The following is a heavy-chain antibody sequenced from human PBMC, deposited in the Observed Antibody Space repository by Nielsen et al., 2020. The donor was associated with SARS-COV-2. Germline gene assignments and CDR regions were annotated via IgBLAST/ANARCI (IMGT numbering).Heavy chain of an antibody. CDR1: GVSISSFY. V-gene: IGHV4-59*08. Sequence: SETLSLTCTVSGVSISSFYWSWIRQPPGKGLEWIGSIYYSGSTNYNPSLKSRVTVSVDTSKNHFSLKLNSVTAADTAVYYCARRGYDILTGYYHFFDYWGQGALVTVSS. CDR3: ARRGYDILTGYYHFFDY. D-gene: IGHD3-9*01. J-gene: IGHJ4*02. CDR2: IYYSGST.